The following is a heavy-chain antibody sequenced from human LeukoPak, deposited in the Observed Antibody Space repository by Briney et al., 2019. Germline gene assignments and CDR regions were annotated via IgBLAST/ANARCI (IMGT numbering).Heavy chain of an antibody. CDR3: AREYGYYYDSSGYSNLYYYGMDV. CDR2: IIPILGIA. Sequence: ASVEVSCKASGGTFSSYAISWVRQAPGQGLEWMGRIIPILGIANYAQKFQGRVTITADKSTSTAYMELSSLRSEDTAVYYCAREYGYYYDSSGYSNLYYYGMDVWGQGTTVTVSS. CDR1: GGTFSSYA. D-gene: IGHD3-22*01. V-gene: IGHV1-69*04. J-gene: IGHJ6*02.